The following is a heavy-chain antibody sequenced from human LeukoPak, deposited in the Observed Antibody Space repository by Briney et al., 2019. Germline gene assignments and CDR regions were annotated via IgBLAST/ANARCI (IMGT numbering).Heavy chain of an antibody. V-gene: IGHV3-23*01. J-gene: IGHJ4*02. CDR1: GLTFSTYA. Sequence: PGGSLRLSCAASGLTFSTYAMTWVRQAPGKGLDWVSSIGGSGTGTYYADSVKGRFTMSRDNARNTLFLQISALRVDDTAMYYCVTDQGHWGQGTLVTVSS. CDR2: IGGSGTGT. CDR3: VTDQGH.